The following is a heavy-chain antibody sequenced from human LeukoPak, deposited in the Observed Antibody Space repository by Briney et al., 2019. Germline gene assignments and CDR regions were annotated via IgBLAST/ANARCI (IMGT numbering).Heavy chain of an antibody. CDR2: ISAHNGNT. V-gene: IGHV1-18*01. CDR1: GYTFTSCG. Sequence: ASVMVSCKASGYTFTSCGISWVRQAPGQGLEWMGWISAHNGNTNYAQKCQGRGTMTTDTSTSTAYMELRSLRSDDTAVYYCAGASRIEILTGRYNAGLIRYHYYGMDVWGQGTTVTVSS. D-gene: IGHD3-9*01. J-gene: IGHJ6*02. CDR3: AGASRIEILTGRYNAGLIRYHYYGMDV.